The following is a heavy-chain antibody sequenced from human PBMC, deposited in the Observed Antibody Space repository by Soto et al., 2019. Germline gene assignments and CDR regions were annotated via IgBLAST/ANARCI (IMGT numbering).Heavy chain of an antibody. D-gene: IGHD6-19*01. CDR2: ISSSSSTI. Sequence: EVQLVESGGGLVQPGGSLRLSCAASGFTFSSYSMNWVRQAPGKGLEWVSYISSSSSTIYYADSVKGRFTISRDNAKNSLDLQMNGRRDVDTAVYYCARDHDSSGWYDAFDIWGQGTMVTVSS. CDR1: GFTFSSYS. J-gene: IGHJ3*02. V-gene: IGHV3-48*02. CDR3: ARDHDSSGWYDAFDI.